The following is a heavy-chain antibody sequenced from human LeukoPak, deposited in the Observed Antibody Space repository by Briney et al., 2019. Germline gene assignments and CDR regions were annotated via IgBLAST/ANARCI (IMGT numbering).Heavy chain of an antibody. CDR1: GFTFSSYW. CDR2: IKQDGSEK. CDR3: ASDLSYSSSWPPDGYY. Sequence: GGSLRLSCAASGFTFSSYWMSWVRQAPGKGLEWVANIKQDGSEKYYVDSVKGRFTISRDNAKNSLYLQMNSLRAEDTAVYYCASDLSYSSSWPPDGYYWGQGTLVTVSS. V-gene: IGHV3-7*01. D-gene: IGHD6-13*01. J-gene: IGHJ4*02.